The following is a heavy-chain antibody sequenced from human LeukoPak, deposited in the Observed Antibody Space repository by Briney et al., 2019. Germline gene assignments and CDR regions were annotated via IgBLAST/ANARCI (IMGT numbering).Heavy chain of an antibody. V-gene: IGHV4-39*01. Sequence: SETLSLTCTVSGGSISSGSYCWGWIRQPPGKGLEWIGSMYYSGSTYNNPSLKSRVTISVNTSKNQFSLKLSSVTAADTAVYYCAKSNGYGLIDYWGQGTLVTVSS. CDR3: AKSNGYGLIDY. J-gene: IGHJ4*02. CDR2: MYYSGST. D-gene: IGHD5-12*01. CDR1: GGSISSGSYC.